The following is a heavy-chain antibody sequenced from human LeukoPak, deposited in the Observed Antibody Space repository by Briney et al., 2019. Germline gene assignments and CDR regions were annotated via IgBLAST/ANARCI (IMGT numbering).Heavy chain of an antibody. CDR3: ARVRIVVVVAATSDAFDI. Sequence: SETLSLTCTVSGGSISSGDYYWSWIRQPPGKGLEWIGYIYYSGSTFYNPSLKSRITISVDTSKNQFSLRLNSVTAADTAVYYCARVRIVVVVAATSDAFDIWGQGTMVTVSS. V-gene: IGHV4-30-4*01. CDR2: IYYSGST. D-gene: IGHD2-15*01. J-gene: IGHJ3*02. CDR1: GGSISSGDYY.